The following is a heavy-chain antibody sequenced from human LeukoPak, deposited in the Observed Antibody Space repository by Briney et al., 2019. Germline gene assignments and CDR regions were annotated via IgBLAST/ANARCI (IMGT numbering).Heavy chain of an antibody. V-gene: IGHV1-24*01. CDR2: FDPEDGET. CDR3: ATRVGATTRDINVWFDP. D-gene: IGHD1-26*01. J-gene: IGHJ5*02. CDR1: GYTLTELS. Sequence: ASVKVSCKVSGYTLTELSMHWVRQAPGKGLEWMGGFDPEDGETIYAQKFQGRVTMTEDTSTDRAYMELSSLRSEDTAVYYCATRVGATTRDINVWFDPWGQGTLVNVSS.